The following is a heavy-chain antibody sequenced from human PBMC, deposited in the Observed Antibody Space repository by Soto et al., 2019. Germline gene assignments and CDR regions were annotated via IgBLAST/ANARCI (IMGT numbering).Heavy chain of an antibody. J-gene: IGHJ5*02. CDR1: GGSISSSSYY. D-gene: IGHD6-19*01. V-gene: IGHV4-39*01. Sequence: SETLSLTCTVSGGSISSSSYYWGWMRQPPGKGLEWIGSIYYSGSTYYNPPLKSRGTISVDTSKNQFSLKLSSVNAADTAVYYCARNNIAVAGTCRRIDLWGQGTLVTVSS. CDR3: ARNNIAVAGTCRRIDL. CDR2: IYYSGST.